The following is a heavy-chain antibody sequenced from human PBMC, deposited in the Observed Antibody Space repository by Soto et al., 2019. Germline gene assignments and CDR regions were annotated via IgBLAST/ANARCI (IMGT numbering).Heavy chain of an antibody. Sequence: PAETLSLTCTVSGGSMSSGGYYWSWIRQHPGKGLEWIGFISYSGTPNYNPSLKSRVTMSVDTSKNQFSLKLSSMTAADTAVYYCARASDASRLRPDYWGQGTLVTVSS. CDR1: GGSMSSGGYY. J-gene: IGHJ4*02. D-gene: IGHD4-17*01. CDR3: ARASDASRLRPDY. V-gene: IGHV4-61*08. CDR2: ISYSGTP.